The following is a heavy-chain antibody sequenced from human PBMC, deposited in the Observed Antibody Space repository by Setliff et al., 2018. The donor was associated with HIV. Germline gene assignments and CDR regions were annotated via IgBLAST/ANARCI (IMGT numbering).Heavy chain of an antibody. D-gene: IGHD2-15*01. Sequence: GGSLRLSCASSGFTFSSYAMTWVRQAPGKGLECVAVISGSGGDTYYADSVKGRFVISREKSKSTLYLQMNSLRAEDTAVYYCAKFQSGGYYYGMDVWGQGTTVTVSS. CDR3: AKFQSGGYYYGMDV. V-gene: IGHV3-23*01. J-gene: IGHJ6*02. CDR2: ISGSGGDT. CDR1: GFTFSSYA.